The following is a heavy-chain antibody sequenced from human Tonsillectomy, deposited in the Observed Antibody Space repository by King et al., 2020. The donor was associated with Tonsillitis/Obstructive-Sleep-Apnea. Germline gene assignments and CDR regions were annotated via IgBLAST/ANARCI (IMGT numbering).Heavy chain of an antibody. CDR3: ATSEIVPAASFDY. CDR2: FDPEDGET. Sequence: QLVQSGAEVKKPGASVKVSCKVSGYTLTELSMHWVRQAPGKGLEWMGGFDPEDGETIYAQKFQGRVTLTEDTSTDTAYMDLSSLRSDDTAVYYCATSEIVPAASFDYWGQGTLVTVSS. D-gene: IGHD2-2*01. V-gene: IGHV1-24*01. CDR1: GYTLTELS. J-gene: IGHJ4*02.